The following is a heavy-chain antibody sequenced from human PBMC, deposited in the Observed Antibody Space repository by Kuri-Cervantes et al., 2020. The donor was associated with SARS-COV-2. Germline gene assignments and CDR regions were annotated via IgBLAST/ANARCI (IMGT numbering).Heavy chain of an antibody. J-gene: IGHJ4*02. V-gene: IGHV3-23*01. D-gene: IGHD6-13*01. CDR1: GFTFSSYA. CDR3: AKRYNSSWTGPSPFDY. Sequence: ETLSLTCAASGFTFSSYAMSWVRQAPGKGLEWVSAISGSGGSTYYADSVKGRFTISRDNSKNTLYLQMNSLRAEDTAVYYCAKRYNSSWTGPSPFDYWGQGTLVTVSS. CDR2: ISGSGGST.